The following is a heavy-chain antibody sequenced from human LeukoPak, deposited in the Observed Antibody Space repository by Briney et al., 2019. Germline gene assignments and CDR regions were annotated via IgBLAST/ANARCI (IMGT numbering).Heavy chain of an antibody. D-gene: IGHD3-16*01. CDR2: IYYSGST. CDR3: AREVHDYVWGSQHDALDI. Sequence: PSETLSLTCTVSGGSISSYYWSWIRQPPGKGLEWIGYIYYSGSTNYNPSLKSRVTISVDTSKNQFSLQLSSVTAADTAVYYCAREVHDYVWGSQHDALDIWGQGTMVTVSS. J-gene: IGHJ3*02. V-gene: IGHV4-59*12. CDR1: GGSISSYY.